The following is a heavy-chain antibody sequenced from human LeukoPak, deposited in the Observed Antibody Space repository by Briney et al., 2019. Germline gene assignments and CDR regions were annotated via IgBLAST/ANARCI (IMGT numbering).Heavy chain of an antibody. CDR2: IWYDGSNK. CDR1: GFTFSSYG. V-gene: IGHV3-33*01. D-gene: IGHD6-6*01. J-gene: IGHJ6*02. CDR3: ASEPYSSSSGLWYYYYGMDV. Sequence: PGGSLRLSCAASGFTFSSYGMHCVRQAPGKGLEWVAVIWYDGSNKYYADSVKGRFTISRDNSKNTLYLQMNSLRAEDTAVYYCASEPYSSSSGLWYYYYGMDVWGQGTTVTVSS.